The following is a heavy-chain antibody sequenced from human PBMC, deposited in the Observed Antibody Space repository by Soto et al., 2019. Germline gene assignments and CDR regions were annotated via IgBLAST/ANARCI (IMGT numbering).Heavy chain of an antibody. CDR1: GFTFSSYW. D-gene: IGHD6-13*01. CDR2: IKQDGSEK. Sequence: EVQLVESGGGLVQPGGSLRLPCAASGFTFSSYWMSWVRQAPGKGLEWVANIKQDGSEKYYVDSVKGRFTISRDNAKNSLYLQMNSLRAEDTAVYYCARDPSVVAAAGIYYYYYGMDVWGQGTTVTVSS. V-gene: IGHV3-7*01. J-gene: IGHJ6*02. CDR3: ARDPSVVAAAGIYYYYYGMDV.